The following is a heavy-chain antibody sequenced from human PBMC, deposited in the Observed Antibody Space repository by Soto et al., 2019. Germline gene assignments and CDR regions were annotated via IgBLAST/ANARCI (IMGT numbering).Heavy chain of an antibody. V-gene: IGHV1-69*05. CDR3: ARDRRQVPVLGLHYYDY. J-gene: IGHJ4*02. D-gene: IGHD3-16*01. Sequence: GASVKVSCKASGGTFSSYAISWVRQAPGQGLEWMGGIIPIFGTANYAQKFQGRVTITRDTSASTAYAEVSSLTSEDTAVYFCARDRRQVPVLGLHYYDYGGRGTLVTVSS. CDR1: GGTFSSYA. CDR2: IIPIFGTA.